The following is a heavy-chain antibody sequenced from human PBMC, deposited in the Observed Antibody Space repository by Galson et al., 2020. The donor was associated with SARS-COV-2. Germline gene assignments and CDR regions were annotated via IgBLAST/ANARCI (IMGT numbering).Heavy chain of an antibody. CDR1: GLTFNIFW. V-gene: IGHV3-7*05. CDR2: IDDAGTTP. Sequence: TWGSLRLSCTAYGLTFNIFWMSWVRQSPGKGLEWVANIDDAGTTPYYVDSVKGRFTISRDNAKNSLYLEMNNLRVDVSAVCYCGTAGYYWGQGALVTVSS. J-gene: IGHJ4*02. CDR3: GTAGYY. D-gene: IGHD3-10*01.